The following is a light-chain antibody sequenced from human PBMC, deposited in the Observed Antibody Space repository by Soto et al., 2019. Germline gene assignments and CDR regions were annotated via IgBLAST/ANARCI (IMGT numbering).Light chain of an antibody. CDR1: ALPKKY. Sequence: SYELTQPPSVSVSPGQTARITCSGDALPKKYAYRYQQKSGQAPVLVIYEDSKRPSGIPERFSGSNSGTMATLTISGAQVEDEADYYCYSTDSSGNHRVFGGGTKLTVL. CDR3: YSTDSSGNHRV. J-gene: IGLJ2*01. V-gene: IGLV3-10*01. CDR2: EDS.